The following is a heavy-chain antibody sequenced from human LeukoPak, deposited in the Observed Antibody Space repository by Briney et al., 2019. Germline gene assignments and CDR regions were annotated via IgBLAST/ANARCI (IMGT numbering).Heavy chain of an antibody. CDR2: ISSSSSYI. D-gene: IGHD1-26*01. V-gene: IGHV3-21*01. J-gene: IGHJ3*02. Sequence: GGSLRLSCAASGFTFSSYSMNWVRQAPGKGLEWVSSISSSSSYIYYADSVKGRFTISRDNAKNSLYLQMNSLRAEDTAVYYCARAPEVGLVGATQPDAFDIWGQGTMVTVSS. CDR3: ARAPEVGLVGATQPDAFDI. CDR1: GFTFSSYS.